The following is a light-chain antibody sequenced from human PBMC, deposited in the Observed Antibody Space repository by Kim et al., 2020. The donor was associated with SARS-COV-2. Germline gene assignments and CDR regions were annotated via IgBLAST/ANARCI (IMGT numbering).Light chain of an antibody. V-gene: IGLV2-14*03. J-gene: IGLJ1*01. Sequence: QSFTISCTGTSSDVGGYNYVSWYQQHPGKAPKLMIYDVSNRPSGVSYRFSGSKSGNTASLTISGLQAEDEADYYCSSYTSSSTLYVFGTGTKVTVL. CDR2: DVS. CDR1: SSDVGGYNY. CDR3: SSYTSSSTLYV.